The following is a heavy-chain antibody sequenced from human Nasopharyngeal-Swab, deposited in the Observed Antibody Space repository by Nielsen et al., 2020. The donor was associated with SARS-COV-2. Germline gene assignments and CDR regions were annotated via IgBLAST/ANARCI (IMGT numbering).Heavy chain of an antibody. V-gene: IGHV3-48*03. CDR2: ISSSGSTI. Sequence: GGSLRLSCAASGFTFSSYEMNWVRQAPGKGLEWVSYISSSGSTIYYADSVKGRFTIPRDNAKNSLYLQMNSLSAEDTAVYYCARDSYGYVGAAALLTHFDYWGQGTLVTVSS. D-gene: IGHD5-18*01. CDR3: ARDSYGYVGAAALLTHFDY. J-gene: IGHJ4*02. CDR1: GFTFSSYE.